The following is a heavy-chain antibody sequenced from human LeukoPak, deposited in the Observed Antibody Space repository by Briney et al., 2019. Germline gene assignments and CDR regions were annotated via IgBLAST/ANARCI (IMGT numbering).Heavy chain of an antibody. D-gene: IGHD3-10*01. Sequence: GRSLRLSCAASGFSFEDYAMHWVRQAPGKGLEWVSGISWNSGNKGYADSVKGRFTISRDNAKNSLYLQMNSLRAEDTALYYCTKDKGGHGSGSYIWAGMDVWGQGTTVTVSS. CDR3: TKDKGGHGSGSYIWAGMDV. V-gene: IGHV3-9*01. CDR2: ISWNSGNK. CDR1: GFSFEDYA. J-gene: IGHJ6*02.